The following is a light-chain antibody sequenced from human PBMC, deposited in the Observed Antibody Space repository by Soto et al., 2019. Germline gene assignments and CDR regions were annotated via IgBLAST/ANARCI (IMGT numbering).Light chain of an antibody. V-gene: IGKV3-20*01. CDR3: QQCGSPPFT. J-gene: IGKJ3*01. CDR1: QSVISSY. Sequence: DIVLTQSPGTLSLSPGERATLSCRASQSVISSYLAWYQQKPGQAPRLLIYGASIRATDIPDRFSGGGSGTDFSLTISRLQREDFAVYYCQQCGSPPFTFGPGTKVDIK. CDR2: GAS.